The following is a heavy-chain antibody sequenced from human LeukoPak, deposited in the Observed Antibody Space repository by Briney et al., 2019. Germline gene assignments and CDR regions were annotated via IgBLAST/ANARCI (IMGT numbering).Heavy chain of an antibody. CDR3: RFSTRYFDY. J-gene: IGHJ4*02. Sequence: GGSLRLSCAASGFTFSSHAMHWVRQAPGKGLEYVSAISRNGGSTYYANSVKGRFTISRDNSKNTLYLQMGSLRAEDMAVYYCRFSTRYFDYWGQGTLVTVSS. D-gene: IGHD2-2*01. V-gene: IGHV3-64*01. CDR1: GFTFSSHA. CDR2: ISRNGGST.